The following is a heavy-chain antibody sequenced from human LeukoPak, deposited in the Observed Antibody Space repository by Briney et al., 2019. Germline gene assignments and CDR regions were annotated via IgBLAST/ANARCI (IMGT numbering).Heavy chain of an antibody. CDR1: GYTFTSYG. CDR3: ARDSVALRGYSYGLRKNWFDP. CDR2: ISAYNGNT. Sequence: ASVKVSCKASGYTFTSYGISWVRQAPGQGLEWMGWISAYNGNTNYAQKLQGRVTMTTDTSTSTAYMELRSLRSDDTAVYYCARDSVALRGYSYGLRKNWFDPWGQGTLVTVSS. D-gene: IGHD5-18*01. V-gene: IGHV1-18*01. J-gene: IGHJ5*02.